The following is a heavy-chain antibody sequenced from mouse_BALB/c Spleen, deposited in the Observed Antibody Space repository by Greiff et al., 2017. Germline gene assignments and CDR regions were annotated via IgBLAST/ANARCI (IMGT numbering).Heavy chain of an antibody. Sequence: QVHVKQSGAELVRPGASVKLSCKASGYTFTSYWINWVKQRPGQGLEWIGNIYPSDSYTTYNQKFKDKATLTVDKPSCTAYMQLSSPTSEDSAVYYCTRSGYGNYDAMDYWGQGTSVTVSS. J-gene: IGHJ4*01. V-gene: IGHV1-69*02. CDR1: GYTFTSYW. CDR2: IYPSDSYT. D-gene: IGHD2-1*01. CDR3: TRSGYGNYDAMDY.